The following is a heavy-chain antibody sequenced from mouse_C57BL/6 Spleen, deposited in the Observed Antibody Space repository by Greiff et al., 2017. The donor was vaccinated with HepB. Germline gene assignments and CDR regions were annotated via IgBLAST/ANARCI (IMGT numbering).Heavy chain of an antibody. CDR1: GYTFTSYW. V-gene: IGHV1-69*01. Sequence: QVQLQQPGAELVMPGASVKLSCKASGYTFTSYWMHWVKQRPGQGLEWIGEIDPSDSYTNYNQKFKGKSTLTVDKSSSTAYMQLSSLTSEDTAVYYCARMRGKEYYCAMDYWGQGASVTVSS. CDR3: ARMRGKEYYCAMDY. CDR2: IDPSDSYT. J-gene: IGHJ4*01. D-gene: IGHD1-3*01.